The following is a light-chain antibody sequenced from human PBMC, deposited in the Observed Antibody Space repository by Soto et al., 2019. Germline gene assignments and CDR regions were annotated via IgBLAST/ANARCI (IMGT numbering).Light chain of an antibody. V-gene: IGKV1-5*03. Sequence: DIQMTQSPSALSASVGDRVTITCRASQSISSWLAWYQQKPGKAPKLLITKASSLESGVPSRFSGSGSGKEFTLTISSLQPDDFETYYCQHYNSYPWTFGQGTKVEIK. CDR3: QHYNSYPWT. CDR2: KAS. J-gene: IGKJ1*01. CDR1: QSISSW.